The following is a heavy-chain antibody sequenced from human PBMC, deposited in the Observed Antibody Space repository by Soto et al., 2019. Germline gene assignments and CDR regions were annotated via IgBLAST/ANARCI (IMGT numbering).Heavy chain of an antibody. Sequence: GESLKISCKGSGYSFTSYWIGWVRQMPGKGLEWMGIIYPGDSDTRYSPSFQGQVTISADKSISTAYLQWSSLKASDTAMYYCARGYDFWSGYSSYCYYGMDVWGQGTTVTVSS. CDR1: GYSFTSYW. J-gene: IGHJ6*02. D-gene: IGHD3-3*01. CDR3: ARGYDFWSGYSSYCYYGMDV. CDR2: IYPGDSDT. V-gene: IGHV5-51*01.